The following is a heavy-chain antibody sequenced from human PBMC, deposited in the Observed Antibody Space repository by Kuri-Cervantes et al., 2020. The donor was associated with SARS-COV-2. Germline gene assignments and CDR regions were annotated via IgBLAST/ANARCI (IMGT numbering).Heavy chain of an antibody. Sequence: GESLKISCAASGFTFSSYGMHWVRQAPGKGLEWVAVIWYDGSNKYYADSVKGRFTISRDNSKNTLYLQMNSLRAEDTAMYYCARETTLEGGYYFDYWGQGTLVTVSS. V-gene: IGHV3-33*01. D-gene: IGHD4-17*01. CDR3: ARETTLEGGYYFDY. CDR1: GFTFSSYG. J-gene: IGHJ4*02. CDR2: IWYDGSNK.